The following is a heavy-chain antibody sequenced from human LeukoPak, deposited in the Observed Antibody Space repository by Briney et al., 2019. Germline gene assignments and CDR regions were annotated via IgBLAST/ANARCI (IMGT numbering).Heavy chain of an antibody. Sequence: GGSLRLSCAPSGFTFSAYSMNWVRQAPGKGLEWASTISGSGGNTYYADSVKGRFTISRDNSKNTLFLQVNSLRAEDTAVYYCAKAGHFDWSRGFDYWGQGTLVTVSS. CDR1: GFTFSAYS. J-gene: IGHJ4*02. CDR3: AKAGHFDWSRGFDY. CDR2: ISGSGGNT. D-gene: IGHD3-9*01. V-gene: IGHV3-23*01.